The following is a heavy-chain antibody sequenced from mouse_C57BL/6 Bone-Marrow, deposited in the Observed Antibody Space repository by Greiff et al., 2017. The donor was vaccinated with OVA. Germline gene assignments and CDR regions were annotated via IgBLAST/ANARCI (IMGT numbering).Heavy chain of an antibody. CDR2: IYPGDGDT. Sequence: QVQLKESGPELVKPGASVKISCKASGYAFSSSWMNWVKQRPGKGLEWIGRIYPGDGDTNYNGKFKGKATLTADKSSSTAYMQLSSLTSEDSAVYFCAHDGYYFAYWGQGTLVTVSA. CDR3: AHDGYYFAY. CDR1: GYAFSSSW. J-gene: IGHJ3*01. D-gene: IGHD2-3*01. V-gene: IGHV1-82*01.